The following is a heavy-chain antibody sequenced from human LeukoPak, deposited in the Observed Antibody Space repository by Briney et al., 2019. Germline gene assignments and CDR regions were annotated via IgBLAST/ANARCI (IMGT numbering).Heavy chain of an antibody. D-gene: IGHD3-9*01. CDR1: GYTFTGYY. CDR2: INPNSGAT. V-gene: IGHV1-2*02. Sequence: ASVKVSCKASGYTFTGYYLHWVRQAPGQGLEWMGWINPNSGATNYAQKFQGRFTMTRDTSITTAYMELSRLRSDDTAVYYCARETYDILTGGGYNWFDPWGQGTLVTVSS. CDR3: ARETYDILTGGGYNWFDP. J-gene: IGHJ5*02.